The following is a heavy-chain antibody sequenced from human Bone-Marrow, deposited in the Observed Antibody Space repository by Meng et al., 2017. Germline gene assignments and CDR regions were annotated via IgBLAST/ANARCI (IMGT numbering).Heavy chain of an antibody. CDR3: ARDLHGSSWYWFDP. V-gene: IGHV3-7*01. CDR1: GFTFSSYW. Sequence: LSLTCAASGFTFSSYWMSWVRQAPGKGLEWVANIKQDGSEKYYVDSVKGRFTISRDNAKNSLYLQMNSLRAEDTAVYYCARDLHGSSWYWFDPWGQGTLVT. D-gene: IGHD6-13*01. CDR2: IKQDGSEK. J-gene: IGHJ5*02.